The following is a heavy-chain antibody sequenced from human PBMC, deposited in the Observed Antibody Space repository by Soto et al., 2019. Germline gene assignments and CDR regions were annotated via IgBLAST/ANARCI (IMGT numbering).Heavy chain of an antibody. Sequence: QVQLQESGPGLVKPSETLSLTCTVSGGSISSYYWSWIRQIPGKGLEWIGYIYYSGSTNYNPSLKIRVTMSVDTSKNQFSLKLNSVTAADTAIYYCARRRSEYPPYYLDYWGQGILVTVSS. CDR3: ARRRSEYPPYYLDY. J-gene: IGHJ4*02. CDR2: IYYSGST. V-gene: IGHV4-59*08. D-gene: IGHD1-26*01. CDR1: GGSISSYY.